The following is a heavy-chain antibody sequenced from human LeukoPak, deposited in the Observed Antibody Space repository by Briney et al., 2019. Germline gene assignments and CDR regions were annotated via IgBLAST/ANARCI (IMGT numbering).Heavy chain of an antibody. D-gene: IGHD6-13*01. J-gene: IGHJ4*02. Sequence: GGSLRLSCAASGFTFSSYWMSWVRQAPGKGLEWVANIKQDGSEKYYVDSVKGRFTISRDNAKNSLYLQMNSLRAEDTAVYYCARGIAAAGYFFDYWGQGILVTVSS. CDR2: IKQDGSEK. V-gene: IGHV3-7*04. CDR1: GFTFSSYW. CDR3: ARGIAAAGYFFDY.